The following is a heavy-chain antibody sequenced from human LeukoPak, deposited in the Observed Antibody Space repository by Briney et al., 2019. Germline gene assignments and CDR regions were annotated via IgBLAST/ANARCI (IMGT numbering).Heavy chain of an antibody. J-gene: IGHJ2*01. V-gene: IGHV4-59*08. Sequence: SETLSLTCTVSGGSISSYYRSWIRQPPGKGLEWIGYIYYSGSTNYNPSLKSRVTISVDTSKNQFSLKLSSVTAADTAVYYCARQGGGFWYFDLWGRGTLVTVSS. CDR3: ARQGGGFWYFDL. CDR2: IYYSGST. CDR1: GGSISSYY. D-gene: IGHD6-25*01.